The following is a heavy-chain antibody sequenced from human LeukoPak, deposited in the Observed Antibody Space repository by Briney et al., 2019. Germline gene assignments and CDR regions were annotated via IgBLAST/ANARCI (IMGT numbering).Heavy chain of an antibody. Sequence: GGSLRLSCAASGFTLSDFYMSWIRQAPGKGREWVLYISSGTTVYYSDAVKGRFTISRDNPKNSLSLQMDSLRAEDTAVYYCARVIQRGRQDSGVDGDYYYYYMDVWGKGATVTVSS. CDR1: GFTLSDFY. D-gene: IGHD2-15*01. CDR2: ISSGTTV. V-gene: IGHV3-11*01. J-gene: IGHJ6*03. CDR3: ARVIQRGRQDSGVDGDYYYYYMDV.